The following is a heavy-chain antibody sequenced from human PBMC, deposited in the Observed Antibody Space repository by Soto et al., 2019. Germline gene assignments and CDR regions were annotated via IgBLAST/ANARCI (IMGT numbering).Heavy chain of an antibody. CDR2: IKSKTDGGTT. CDR1: GFTFSNAC. V-gene: IGHV3-15*01. J-gene: IGHJ4*02. D-gene: IGHD3-3*01. CDR3: TTDRVGITIFGVVITDFDY. Sequence: XESLRLYFAASGFTFSNACVSWVRQAPGKGLEWVGRIKSKTDGGTTDYAAPVKGRFTISRDDSKNTLYLQMNSLKTEDTAVYYCTTDRVGITIFGVVITDFDYCGQGTLVTVSS.